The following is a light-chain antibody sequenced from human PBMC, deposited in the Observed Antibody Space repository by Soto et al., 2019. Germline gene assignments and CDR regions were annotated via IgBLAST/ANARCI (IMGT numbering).Light chain of an antibody. J-gene: IGKJ1*01. Sequence: EIVLTQSPGTLSLSPGERATLSCRASQSISSSYLAWYQQKPGQAPRLLIYGASSRATGIPDRFSGSGSGTDFTLTISRLEHVDFAVYYFQQYGTSPRTFGQGTKVEIK. CDR2: GAS. CDR1: QSISSSY. V-gene: IGKV3-20*01. CDR3: QQYGTSPRT.